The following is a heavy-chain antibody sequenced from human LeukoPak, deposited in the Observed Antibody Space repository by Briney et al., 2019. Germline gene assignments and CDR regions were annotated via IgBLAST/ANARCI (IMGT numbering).Heavy chain of an antibody. CDR3: ASSRRVPGVSIGYFDS. CDR1: GGSIGRSSYY. Sequence: SETLSLTCTVSGGSIGRSSYYWGWIRQPPGKGLEWIGNIYYSGSTNYSPSLKSRVTISIDMSKNQFSLKLSSVTAADTVVYYCASSRRVPGVSIGYFDSWGQGTLVTVSS. D-gene: IGHD3-10*01. J-gene: IGHJ4*02. V-gene: IGHV4-39*07. CDR2: IYYSGST.